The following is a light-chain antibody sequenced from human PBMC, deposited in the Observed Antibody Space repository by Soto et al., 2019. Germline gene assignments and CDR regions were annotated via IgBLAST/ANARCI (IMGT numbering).Light chain of an antibody. CDR2: EVS. Sequence: QSALTQPASVSGSPGQSITISCTGTSSDVGSYNLVSWYQQHPGKAPKLMIYEVSKRPSGVSNRFSGSKSGNTASLTISGLQAEDEADYYCCAYVGRSTLVFCAGTKLTVL. V-gene: IGLV2-23*02. J-gene: IGLJ2*01. CDR3: CAYVGRSTLV. CDR1: SSDVGSYNL.